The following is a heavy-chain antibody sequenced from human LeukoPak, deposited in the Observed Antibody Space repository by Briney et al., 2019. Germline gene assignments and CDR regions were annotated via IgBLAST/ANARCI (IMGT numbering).Heavy chain of an antibody. CDR2: INPNSGDT. V-gene: IGHV1-2*02. Sequence: GASVKVSCKASRYTFTGYYMHWVRQAPGQGLEWMGWINPNSGDTNYAQKFQGRVTMTGDTSISTANMELRRLTSDDTAVYYCARGGIVVVPPASVFDPWGQGTLVTVSS. CDR3: ARGGIVVVPPASVFDP. CDR1: RYTFTGYY. D-gene: IGHD2-2*01. J-gene: IGHJ5*02.